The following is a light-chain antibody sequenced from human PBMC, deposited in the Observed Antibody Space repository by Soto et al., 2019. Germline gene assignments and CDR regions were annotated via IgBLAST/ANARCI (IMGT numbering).Light chain of an antibody. CDR2: AAS. J-gene: IGKJ1*01. V-gene: IGKV3-20*01. CDR3: QEYNSSPWT. CDR1: QSVSSSY. Sequence: ESVLTQSPGTLFLSPGERATISCRGSQSVSSSYLAWYQQKPGKVPKLLIYAASSLQSGVPSRFSGSGSGTDFTLSISSLQPDDFASFYCQEYNSSPWTFGQGTKVDIK.